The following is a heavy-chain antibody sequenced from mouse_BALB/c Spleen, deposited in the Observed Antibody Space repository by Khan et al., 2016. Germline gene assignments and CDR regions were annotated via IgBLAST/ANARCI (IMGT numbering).Heavy chain of an antibody. Sequence: QIQLVQPGPELKKPGETVKISCKASGYTFTDYGMNWVKQAPGKGLKWMGWINTNTGEPTYAEDFKGRFAFSLETSASSAYLQINNLKNEDTATSFCSRCLSCCRYEGLGYWGQGTLVTVSA. V-gene: IGHV9-3*02. D-gene: IGHD2-14*01. CDR2: INTNTGEP. J-gene: IGHJ3*01. CDR3: SRCLSCCRYEGLGY. CDR1: GYTFTDYG.